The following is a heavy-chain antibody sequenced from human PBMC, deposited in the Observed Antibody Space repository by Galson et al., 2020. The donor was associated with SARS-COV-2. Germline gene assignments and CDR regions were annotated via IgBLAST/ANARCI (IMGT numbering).Heavy chain of an antibody. CDR2: IKSKTDGGTT. D-gene: IGHD1-20*01. CDR3: TTDNWTYYYYYYMDV. CDR1: GFTFSNAW. V-gene: IGHV3-15*01. Sequence: GESLKISCAASGFTFSNAWMSWVRQAPGKGLEWVGRIKSKTDGGTTDYAAPVKGRFTISRDDSKNTLYLQMNSLKTEDTAVYYCTTDNWTYYYYYYMDVWGKGTTVTVSS. J-gene: IGHJ6*03.